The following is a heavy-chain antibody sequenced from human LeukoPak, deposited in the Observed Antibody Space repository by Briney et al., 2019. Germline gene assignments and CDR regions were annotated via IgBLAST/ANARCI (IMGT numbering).Heavy chain of an antibody. CDR3: ARRLVDSSARQVGDD. CDR1: GGSFSGYY. J-gene: IGHJ4*02. Sequence: SETLSLTCAVYGGSFSGYYWSWIRQTPGKGLEWIGEINDSGSTNCNPSLKSRVTLSVDTAKNQFSLRLNSVTAADTAVYYCARRLVDSSARQVGDDWGQGTLDTVSS. V-gene: IGHV4-34*01. CDR2: INDSGST. D-gene: IGHD3-22*01.